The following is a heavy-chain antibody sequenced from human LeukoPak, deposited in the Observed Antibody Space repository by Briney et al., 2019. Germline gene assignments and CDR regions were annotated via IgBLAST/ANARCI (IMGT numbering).Heavy chain of an antibody. CDR1: GFTFSSYS. Sequence: PGGSLRLSCAASGFTFSSYSMNWVRQAPGKGLEWVSSISSSSSYIYYADSVKGRFAISRDNAKNSLYLQMNSLTAEDTAVYYCARGEELLFDYWGQGTLVTVSS. D-gene: IGHD3-10*01. CDR3: ARGEELLFDY. CDR2: ISSSSSYI. J-gene: IGHJ4*02. V-gene: IGHV3-21*01.